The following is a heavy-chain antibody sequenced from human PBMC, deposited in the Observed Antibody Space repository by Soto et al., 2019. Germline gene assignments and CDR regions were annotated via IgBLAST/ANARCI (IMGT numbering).Heavy chain of an antibody. CDR1: GFTFSSYA. Sequence: EVQLLESGGGLEQPGGSLRLSCAASGFTFSSYAMSWVRQAPGKGLEWVSAISGSGGSTYYADSVKGRFTISRDNSKNTLYLQMNSLRAKDTAVYYSAKDQGGYSYGIDAFDIWGQGTMVTVSS. J-gene: IGHJ3*02. D-gene: IGHD5-18*01. CDR3: AKDQGGYSYGIDAFDI. CDR2: ISGSGGST. V-gene: IGHV3-23*01.